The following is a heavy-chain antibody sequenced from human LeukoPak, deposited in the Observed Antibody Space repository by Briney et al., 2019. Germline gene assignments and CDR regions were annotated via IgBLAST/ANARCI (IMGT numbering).Heavy chain of an antibody. D-gene: IGHD3-22*01. V-gene: IGHV4-34*01. Sequence: PSETLSLTCAVYGGSFTGYYWNWIRQPPGKGLEWIGEIYHRGDTNYNPSLKSRVTISVDTSKNQFSLTLNSVTAADTAVYYCARGPGSGYPVDYWGQGTLVTVSS. J-gene: IGHJ4*02. CDR3: ARGPGSGYPVDY. CDR1: GGSFTGYY. CDR2: IYHRGDT.